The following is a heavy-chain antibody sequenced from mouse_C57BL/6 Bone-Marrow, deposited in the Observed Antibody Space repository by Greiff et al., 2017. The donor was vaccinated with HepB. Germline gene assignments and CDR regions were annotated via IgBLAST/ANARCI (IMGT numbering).Heavy chain of an antibody. Sequence: EVKLMESGGGLVKPGGSLKLSCAASGFTFSDYGMHWVRQAPEKGLEWVAYISSGSSTIYYADTVKGRFTISRDTAKNTLFLQMTSLRSEDTAMYYCARDGLDYYGSVMDYGGQGTSVTVSA. D-gene: IGHD1-1*01. CDR1: GFTFSDYG. CDR2: ISSGSSTI. J-gene: IGHJ4*01. V-gene: IGHV5-17*01. CDR3: ARDGLDYYGSVMDY.